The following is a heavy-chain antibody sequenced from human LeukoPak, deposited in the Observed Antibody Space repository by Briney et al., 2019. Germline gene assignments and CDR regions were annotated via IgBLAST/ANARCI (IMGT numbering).Heavy chain of an antibody. Sequence: SETLSLTCTVSGGSISSYYWSWIRQPPGKGLEWIGYIYHSGSTNYNPSLKSRVTISVDTSKNQFSLKLSSVTAADTAVYYCARGRRRDAFDIWGQGTMVTVSS. CDR3: ARGRRRDAFDI. J-gene: IGHJ3*02. V-gene: IGHV4-59*01. CDR2: IYHSGST. CDR1: GGSISSYY.